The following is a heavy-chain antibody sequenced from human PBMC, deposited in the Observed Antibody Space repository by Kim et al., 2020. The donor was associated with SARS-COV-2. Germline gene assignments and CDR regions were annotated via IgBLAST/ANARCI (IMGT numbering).Heavy chain of an antibody. CDR2: ISYDGINK. Sequence: GGSLRLSCAASGFTFSDCYMHWIRQAPGKGLEWVSDISYDGINKYYADSVKGRFTISRDNAKNTLYLQVSSLRPEDTALYYCARDPWSRICGITYSYYCMDVWGQGTTVTVSS. CDR3: ARDPWSRICGITYSYYCMDV. D-gene: IGHD1-7*01. V-gene: IGHV3-30-3*01. CDR1: GFTFSDCY. J-gene: IGHJ6*02.